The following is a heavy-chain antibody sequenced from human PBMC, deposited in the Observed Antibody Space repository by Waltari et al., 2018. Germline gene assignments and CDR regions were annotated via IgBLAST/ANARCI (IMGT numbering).Heavy chain of an antibody. CDR2: IYYSGST. CDR3: ARHLHSGYTFDY. D-gene: IGHD3-22*01. CDR1: GGSISSYY. Sequence: QVQLQESGPGLVKPSETLSLTCTVSGGSISSYYWSWIRQPPGKGLEWIGYIYYSGSTNYTPSLKSRVTISVDTSKNQFSLKLSSVTAADTAVYYCARHLHSGYTFDYWGQGTLVTVSS. J-gene: IGHJ4*02. V-gene: IGHV4-59*08.